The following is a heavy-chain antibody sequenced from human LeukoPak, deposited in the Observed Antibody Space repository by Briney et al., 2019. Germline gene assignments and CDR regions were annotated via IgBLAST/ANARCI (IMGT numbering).Heavy chain of an antibody. CDR1: GGSINSYY. CDR2: IYTSGST. CDR3: ASQIRTRWYFDL. V-gene: IGHV4-4*07. D-gene: IGHD2-2*01. J-gene: IGHJ2*01. Sequence: SETLSLTCTVSGGSINSYYWSWIRQPAGKGLEWIGRIYTSGSTNYNPSLKSRVTMSVDTSKNRFSLKLSSVTAADTAVYYCASQIRTRWYFDLWGRGTLVTVSS.